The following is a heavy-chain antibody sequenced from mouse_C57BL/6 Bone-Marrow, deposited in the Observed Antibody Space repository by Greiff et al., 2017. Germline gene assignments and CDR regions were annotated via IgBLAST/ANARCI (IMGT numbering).Heavy chain of an antibody. Sequence: QVHVKQPGAELVKPGASVKLSCKASGYTFTSYWMHWVKQRPGQGLEWIGMIPPNSGSTNYNEKFKSKATLTVDKSSSTAYMQLSSLTSEDSAVYYCASPLYYYGSSWFAYWGQGTLVTVSA. J-gene: IGHJ3*01. CDR2: IPPNSGST. V-gene: IGHV1-64*01. CDR3: ASPLYYYGSSWFAY. D-gene: IGHD1-1*01. CDR1: GYTFTSYW.